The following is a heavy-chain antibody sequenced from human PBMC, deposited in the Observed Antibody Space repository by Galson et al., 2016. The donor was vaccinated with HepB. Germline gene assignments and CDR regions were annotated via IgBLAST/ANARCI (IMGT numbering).Heavy chain of an antibody. CDR3: ARSHYDFWSGQPDAFDI. V-gene: IGHV1-3*01. D-gene: IGHD3-3*01. CDR1: GYTFRDYA. CDR2: INGGNDNT. J-gene: IGHJ3*02. Sequence: SVKVSCKAFGYTFRDYAMHWVRQAPGQRLEWMGWINGGNDNTTYSQKFQGRVTITRDTSARTAYLELSSLRSEDTAMYFCARSHYDFWSGQPDAFDIWGQGTTVTVSA.